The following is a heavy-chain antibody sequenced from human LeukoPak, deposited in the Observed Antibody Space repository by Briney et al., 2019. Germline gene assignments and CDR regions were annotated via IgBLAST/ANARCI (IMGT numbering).Heavy chain of an antibody. Sequence: GGSLKISCKGSGYSFTSYWIGWVRQMPGKGLEWMGIIYPADSDTRYSPSLQGQVTISADKSISTAYLQWSSLKASDTAMYYCARLYSYYYYYKDVWGKGTTVTVSS. CDR3: ARLYSYYYYYKDV. D-gene: IGHD4-11*01. J-gene: IGHJ6*03. CDR2: IYPADSDT. CDR1: GYSFTSYW. V-gene: IGHV5-51*01.